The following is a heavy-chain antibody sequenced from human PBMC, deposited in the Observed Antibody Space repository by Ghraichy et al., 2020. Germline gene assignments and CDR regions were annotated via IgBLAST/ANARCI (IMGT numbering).Heavy chain of an antibody. CDR2: ISAYNGNT. D-gene: IGHD5-18*01. CDR1: GYTFTTSD. V-gene: IGHV1-18*01. J-gene: IGHJ4*02. Sequence: ASVKVSCKASGYTFTTSDISWVRQAPGQGLEWVGWISAYNGNTSYAPKLQGRVTMTTDTSTSTAYMELRSLRSDDTAVYYCARESFGIHTDYWGQGTLVTVSS. CDR3: ARESFGIHTDY.